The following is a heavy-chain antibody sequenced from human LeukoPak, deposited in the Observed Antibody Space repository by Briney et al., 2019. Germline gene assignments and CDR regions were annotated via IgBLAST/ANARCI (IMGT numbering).Heavy chain of an antibody. CDR2: ISSSSSYI. CDR3: ARDSPPVYYYDSSGPYAFDI. D-gene: IGHD3-22*01. CDR1: GFTFSSYS. J-gene: IGHJ3*02. V-gene: IGHV3-21*01. Sequence: PGGSLRLSCAASGFTFSSYSMNWVRQAPGKGLEWVSSISSSSSYIYYADSVKGRFTISRDNAKNSLYLQMNSLRAEDTAVYYCARDSPPVYYYDSSGPYAFDIWGQGTMVTVSS.